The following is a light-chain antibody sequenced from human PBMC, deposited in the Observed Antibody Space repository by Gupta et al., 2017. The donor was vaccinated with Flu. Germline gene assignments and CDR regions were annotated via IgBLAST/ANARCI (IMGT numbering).Light chain of an antibody. CDR2: GAS. CDR1: QSVRSSY. J-gene: IGKJ1*01. CDR3: LHEGSSPGT. Sequence: EIVLTQSPGTLSLSPGQRATLSCRASQSVRSSYLAWYQQTPGQAPRLLLYGASSGASSLPDRISGSGSATEFTLTISRLEPEDLAVYYCLHEGSSPGTFGQGTKVEIK. V-gene: IGKV3-20*01.